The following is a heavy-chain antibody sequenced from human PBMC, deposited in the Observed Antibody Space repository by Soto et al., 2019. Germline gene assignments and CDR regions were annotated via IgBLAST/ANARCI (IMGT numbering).Heavy chain of an antibody. CDR1: GGSISSSGYS. Sequence: QLQLQESGSGLVKPSQTLSLTCAVSGGSISSSGYSWSWIRQPPGNGLEWIGYIYHSGSTYYNPSLQSRVTISVDRSKNQFSLKLSSVTAADIAVYYCARAGGLGAVAADYWGQGTLVTVSS. J-gene: IGHJ4*02. D-gene: IGHD6-19*01. CDR3: ARAGGLGAVAADY. CDR2: IYHSGST. V-gene: IGHV4-30-2*01.